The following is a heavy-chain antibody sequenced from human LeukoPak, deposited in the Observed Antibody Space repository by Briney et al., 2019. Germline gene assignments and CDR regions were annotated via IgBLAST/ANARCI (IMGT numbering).Heavy chain of an antibody. CDR3: ARVVHWDKPMARGRGMDV. CDR1: EYTFINDG. J-gene: IGHJ6*02. V-gene: IGHV1-18*01. D-gene: IGHD5-18*01. CDR2: ISPYNGNT. Sequence: ASVKVSCKASEYTFINDGIAWVRQAPGQGLEWMGWISPYNGNTNYAQKFQGRVTVTTDAPTSTAYMEVRSLRSDDTALYYCARVVHWDKPMARGRGMDVWGQGTTVTVSS.